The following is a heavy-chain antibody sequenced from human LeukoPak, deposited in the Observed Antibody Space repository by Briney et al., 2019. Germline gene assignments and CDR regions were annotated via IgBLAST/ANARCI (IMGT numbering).Heavy chain of an antibody. D-gene: IGHD2/OR15-2a*01. CDR2: LHHTGST. CDR3: ARGLTTHYSLFGSDGLFVGPLDS. Sequence: KPSETLSLTCSVSGGSISRHHWNWIRQAPGKGLEWVGFLHHTGSTDYNPSLKNRVTISGDTSKNQVSLILISVTAADTAVYHCARGLTTHYSLFGSDGLFVGPLDSWGQGTLVTVSS. V-gene: IGHV4-59*11. J-gene: IGHJ4*02. CDR1: GGSISRHH.